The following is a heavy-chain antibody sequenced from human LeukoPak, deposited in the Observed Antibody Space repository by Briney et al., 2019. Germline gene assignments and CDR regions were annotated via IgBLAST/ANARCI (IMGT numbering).Heavy chain of an antibody. J-gene: IGHJ5*02. CDR3: AGSITMVRGVIYWFDP. D-gene: IGHD3-10*01. Sequence: PGGSLRLSCAASGFTFSSYGMHWVRQAPGKGLEWVAVICYDGSNKYYADSVKGRFTISRDNSKNTLYLQMNSLRAEDTAVYYCAGSITMVRGVIYWFDPWGQGTLVTVSS. CDR1: GFTFSSYG. CDR2: ICYDGSNK. V-gene: IGHV3-30*03.